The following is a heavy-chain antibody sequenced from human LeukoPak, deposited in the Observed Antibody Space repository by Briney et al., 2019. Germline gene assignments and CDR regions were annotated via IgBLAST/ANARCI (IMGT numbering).Heavy chain of an antibody. CDR3: AKAQGSYYGDFDY. D-gene: IGHD4-17*01. CDR1: GSTFSSYA. Sequence: GGSLRLSCAASGSTFSSYAMSCLRHAPGKGLEWGSAISRSGRSTYYADSVQGRFTIFRDNSKNTLYLQMNSLSAEDTAVYYCAKAQGSYYGDFDYWGQGTLVTVSS. J-gene: IGHJ4*02. CDR2: ISRSGRST. V-gene: IGHV3-23*01.